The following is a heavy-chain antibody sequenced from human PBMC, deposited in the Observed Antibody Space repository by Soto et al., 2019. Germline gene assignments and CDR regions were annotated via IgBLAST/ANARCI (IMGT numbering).Heavy chain of an antibody. V-gene: IGHV1-69*13. J-gene: IGHJ3*02. CDR3: ADLRVVAARPFPNAFDI. CDR1: GYTFTRHN. CDR2: IIPIFGTA. D-gene: IGHD2-15*01. Sequence: SVKVSCKASGYTFTRHNVHWVRQAPGQGLEWMGGIIPIFGTANYAQKFQGRVTITADESTSTAYMELSSLRSEDTAVYYCADLRVVAARPFPNAFDIWGQGTMVTVSS.